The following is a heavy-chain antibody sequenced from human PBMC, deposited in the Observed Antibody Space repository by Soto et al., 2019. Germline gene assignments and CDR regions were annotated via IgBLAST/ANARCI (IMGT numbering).Heavy chain of an antibody. CDR2: IYHSGST. CDR3: ARVWFGDFGGVFDY. V-gene: IGHV4-4*02. J-gene: IGHJ4*02. Sequence: NPSETMSLTCAVSGGSISSSNWWSWVRQPPGKGLEWIGEIYHSGSTNYNPSLKSRVTISVDKSKNQFSLKLSSVTAADTAVYYCARVWFGDFGGVFDYWGQGTLVTVSS. D-gene: IGHD3-10*01. CDR1: GGSISSSNW.